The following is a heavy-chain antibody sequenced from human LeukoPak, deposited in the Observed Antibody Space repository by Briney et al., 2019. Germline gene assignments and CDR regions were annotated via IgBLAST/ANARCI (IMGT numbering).Heavy chain of an antibody. CDR2: IYYSGST. J-gene: IGHJ4*02. V-gene: IGHV4-39*07. CDR3: ARGRPRGLELAYYFDY. Sequence: TSQTLSLTCTVSGGSISSGDYYWSWIRQPPGKGLEWIGSIYYSGSTYYNPSLKSRVTISVDTSKNQFSLKLSSVTAADTAVYYCARGRPRGLELAYYFDYWGQGTLVTVSS. D-gene: IGHD1-7*01. CDR1: GGSISSGDYY.